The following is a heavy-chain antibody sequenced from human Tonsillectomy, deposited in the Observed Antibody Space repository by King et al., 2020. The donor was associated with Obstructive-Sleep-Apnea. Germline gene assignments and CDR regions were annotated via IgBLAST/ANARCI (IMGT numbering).Heavy chain of an antibody. CDR3: AGGVGYSSGWYEYFDY. D-gene: IGHD6-19*01. Sequence: VQLVESGGGLVQPGGSLRLSCAASGFTFSSYWMSWVRQAPGKGLEWVANITQDGSEKYYVDSVKGRFTISRDNAKNSLYLQMNSLRAEDTAVYYCAGGVGYSSGWYEYFDYWGQGTLVTVSS. CDR1: GFTFSSYW. J-gene: IGHJ4*02. CDR2: ITQDGSEK. V-gene: IGHV3-7*01.